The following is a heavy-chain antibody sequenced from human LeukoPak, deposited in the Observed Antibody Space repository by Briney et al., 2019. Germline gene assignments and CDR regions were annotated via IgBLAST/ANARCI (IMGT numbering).Heavy chain of an antibody. CDR3: AKEITFGGAIVL. CDR1: GFTFSSYA. V-gene: IGHV3-23*01. CDR2: ISDSGDNT. J-gene: IGHJ4*02. Sequence: GGSLRLSCVASGFTFSSYAMSWVRQAPGKGLEWVSTISDSGDNTYYADSVKGRFTISRDNSKNTLYLQMNSLRGEDTAVYYCAKEITFGGAIVLRGQGTLVTVSS. D-gene: IGHD3-16*02.